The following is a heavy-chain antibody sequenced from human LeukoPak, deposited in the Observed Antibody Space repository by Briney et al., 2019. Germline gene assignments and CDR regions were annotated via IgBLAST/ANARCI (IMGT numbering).Heavy chain of an antibody. Sequence: PGGSLRLSCAASGFTFSNYLMSWVRQAPGKGLEWVTIIKYDGSQKYYADSVKGRFTTSRDNAKNSLSLQMNSLRVEDTAVYYCARDWNYFENSGFYFEHWGQGTLVTVSS. CDR1: GFTFSNYL. J-gene: IGHJ4*02. CDR2: IKYDGSQK. CDR3: ARDWNYFENSGFYFEH. D-gene: IGHD3-22*01. V-gene: IGHV3-7*03.